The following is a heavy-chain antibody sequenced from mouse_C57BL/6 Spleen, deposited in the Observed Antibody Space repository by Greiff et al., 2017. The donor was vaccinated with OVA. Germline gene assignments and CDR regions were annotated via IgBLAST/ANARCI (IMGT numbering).Heavy chain of an antibody. CDR2: INPSSGYT. Sequence: QVQLKQSGAELAKPGASVKLSCKASGYTFTSYWMHWVKQRPGQGLEWIGYINPSSGYTKYNQKFKSKATLTVDKSSSTAYMPLSSLTSEDSAVYYCARTSYYGSSSESDYWGQGTTLTVSS. J-gene: IGHJ2*01. CDR1: GYTFTSYW. D-gene: IGHD1-1*01. CDR3: ARTSYYGSSSESDY. V-gene: IGHV1-7*01.